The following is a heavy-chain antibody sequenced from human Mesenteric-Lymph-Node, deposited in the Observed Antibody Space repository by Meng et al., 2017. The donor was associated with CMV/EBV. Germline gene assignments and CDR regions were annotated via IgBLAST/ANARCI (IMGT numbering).Heavy chain of an antibody. CDR3: AREIVGATGWFDP. CDR1: GGSFSGFY. CDR2: INHAGST. D-gene: IGHD1-26*01. Sequence: GSLRLSCAVYGGSFSGFYWSWIRQPPGKGLEWIGEINHAGSTNYNPSLKSRVSMSVDKSKNQFSLKLSSVTAADTAVYYCAREIVGATGWFDPWGQGTLVTVSS. J-gene: IGHJ5*02. V-gene: IGHV4-34*01.